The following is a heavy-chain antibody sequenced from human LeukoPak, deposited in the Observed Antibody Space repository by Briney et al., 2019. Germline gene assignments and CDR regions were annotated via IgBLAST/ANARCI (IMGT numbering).Heavy chain of an antibody. Sequence: GGSLRLSCAASGFTFSSYAMHWVRQAPGKGLEWVAVISYDGSVKHYADSVRGRFTISRDNSKSTLFLQMNSLRTDDTSVYFCAKFAYNWNAPDGFDMWGQGTMVIVSS. CDR3: AKFAYNWNAPDGFDM. D-gene: IGHD1-1*01. J-gene: IGHJ3*02. CDR2: ISYDGSVK. CDR1: GFTFSSYA. V-gene: IGHV3-30*18.